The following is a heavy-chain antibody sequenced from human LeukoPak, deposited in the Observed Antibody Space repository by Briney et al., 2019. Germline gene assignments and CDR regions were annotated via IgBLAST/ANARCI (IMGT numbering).Heavy chain of an antibody. CDR2: INVRYDST. V-gene: IGHV1-3*03. Sequence: ASLKVSCKASGYTFTTYAIHWVRQTTGQSLEWMGWINVRYDSTKYSQELQGRLTISRDTSTTTAYMELRSLSSEDMGVYYCARDRGATSAEFDFWGQGTLVTVSS. CDR3: ARDRGATSAEFDF. J-gene: IGHJ4*02. D-gene: IGHD1-26*01. CDR1: GYTFTTYA.